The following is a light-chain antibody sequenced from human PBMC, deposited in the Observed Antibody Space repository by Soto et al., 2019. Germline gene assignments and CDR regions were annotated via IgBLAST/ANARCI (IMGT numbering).Light chain of an antibody. V-gene: IGKV1-39*01. CDR1: QSVSTY. J-gene: IGKJ3*01. CDR3: QQSYRTPHA. Sequence: DIQMTQSPSSLSASVGDRVTIACRASQSVSTYVNWYQQKPGKAPQLLIYAASSLQTGVPSRFSASGSGTDFTLTISSLQPEDSATFYCQQSYRTPHAFGPGTKVHI. CDR2: AAS.